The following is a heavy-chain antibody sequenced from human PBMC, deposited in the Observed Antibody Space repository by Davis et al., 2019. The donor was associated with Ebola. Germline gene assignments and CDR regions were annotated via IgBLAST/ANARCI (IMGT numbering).Heavy chain of an antibody. CDR2: IIPISDIA. J-gene: IGHJ4*02. CDR3: ARPRIGGYSSSLFDY. V-gene: IGHV1-69*10. D-gene: IGHD6-6*01. Sequence: AASVKVSCKASGGTFSSYAISWVRQAPGQGLEWMGGIIPISDIASYAQKFQGRVTMTRDTSTSTVYMELSSLRSEYTAVYYCARPRIGGYSSSLFDYWGQGTLVTVSS. CDR1: GGTFSSYA.